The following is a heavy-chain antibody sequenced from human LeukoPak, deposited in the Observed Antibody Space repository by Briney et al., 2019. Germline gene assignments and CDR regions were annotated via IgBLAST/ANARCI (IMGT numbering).Heavy chain of an antibody. CDR1: GGSISSYY. CDR2: IYYSGST. J-gene: IGHJ4*02. Sequence: PSETLSLTCTVSGGSISSYYWSWIRQPPGKGLEWIGYIYYSGSTNYNPSLKSRVTISVDTSKNQFSLKLSSVTAADTAVYYCARAWRYYDSSGYYYAYYFDYWGQGTLVTVHS. D-gene: IGHD3-22*01. CDR3: ARAWRYYDSSGYYYAYYFDY. V-gene: IGHV4-59*01.